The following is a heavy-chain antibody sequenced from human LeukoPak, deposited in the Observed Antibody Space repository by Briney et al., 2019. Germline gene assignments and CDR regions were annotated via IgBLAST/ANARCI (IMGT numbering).Heavy chain of an antibody. J-gene: IGHJ4*02. Sequence: GGSLRLSCAASGFTFSSYAMHWVRQAPGKGLEYVSAISSNGGSTYYANSVKGRFTISRDNTKNTLYLQMGSLRAEDMAVYYCAKDRIYYGSGSYFDYWGQGTLVTVSS. CDR3: AKDRIYYGSGSYFDY. D-gene: IGHD3-10*01. CDR1: GFTFSSYA. V-gene: IGHV3-64*01. CDR2: ISSNGGST.